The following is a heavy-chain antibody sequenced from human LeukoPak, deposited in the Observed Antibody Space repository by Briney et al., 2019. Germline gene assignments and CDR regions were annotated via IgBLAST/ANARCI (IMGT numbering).Heavy chain of an antibody. V-gene: IGHV3-33*01. CDR2: IWYDGSNK. J-gene: IGHJ4*02. Sequence: GGSLRLSCAASGFTFSSYGMHWVRQAPGKGLEWVAVIWYDGSNKYYADSVKGRFTISRDNSKNTLYLQMNSLRAEDTAVYYCARDREGSYGFFDYWGQGTLVTVSS. CDR3: ARDREGSYGFFDY. D-gene: IGHD5-18*01. CDR1: GFTFSSYG.